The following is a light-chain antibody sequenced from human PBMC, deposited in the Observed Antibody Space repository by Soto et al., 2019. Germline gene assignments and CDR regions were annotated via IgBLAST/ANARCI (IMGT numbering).Light chain of an antibody. CDR2: GAS. Sequence: EIVLTQSPGTLSLSPGERATLSCRASQSVGSNYLAWYQQKPGQAPRLLIYGASSRATGIPDRFSGSGSGADFTLTISRLEPEDFAVYYCQQYNSFSRTFGQGTKVEIK. CDR3: QQYNSFSRT. V-gene: IGKV3-20*01. CDR1: QSVGSNY. J-gene: IGKJ1*01.